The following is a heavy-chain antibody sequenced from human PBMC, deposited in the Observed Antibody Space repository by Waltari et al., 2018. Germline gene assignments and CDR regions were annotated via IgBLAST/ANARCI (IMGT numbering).Heavy chain of an antibody. V-gene: IGHV3-23*01. CDR1: GFIFSNYA. CDR2: ISSIGGST. CDR3: ANYGSGWLFPFY. Sequence: EVQLLQSGGGLVQPGGSLRLSCAASGFIFSNYAMTWVRQVPGKGLEWVSTISSIGGSTYYADSVRGRFTISRDSSKNILYLQMNSLKDEDTAVYYCANYGSGWLFPFYWGQGTLVTVSS. J-gene: IGHJ4*02. D-gene: IGHD6-19*01.